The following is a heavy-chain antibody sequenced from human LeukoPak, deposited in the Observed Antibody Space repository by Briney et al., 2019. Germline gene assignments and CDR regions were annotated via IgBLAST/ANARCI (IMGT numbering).Heavy chain of an antibody. Sequence: ASVKVSCKASGYTFTSYGISWVRQAPGQGLEWMGWISAYNGNTNYAQKLQGRVTMTTDTSTSTAYMELSRLRSDDTAVYYCARDRIVATITGYYYGMDVWGQGTTVTVSS. V-gene: IGHV1-18*01. J-gene: IGHJ6*02. CDR1: GYTFTSYG. CDR2: ISAYNGNT. CDR3: ARDRIVATITGYYYGMDV. D-gene: IGHD5-12*01.